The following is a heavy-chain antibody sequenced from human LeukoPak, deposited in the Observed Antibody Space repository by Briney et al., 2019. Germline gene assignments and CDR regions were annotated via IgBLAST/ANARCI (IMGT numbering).Heavy chain of an antibody. CDR2: INHSGST. J-gene: IGHJ1*01. Sequence: SEALSLTCAVYGGSFSGYYWSWIRQPPGKGLEWIGEINHSGSTNYNPSLKSRVTISVDTSKNQFSLKLSSVTAADTAVYYCARRRIITMSFQHWGQGTLVTVSS. CDR1: GGSFSGYY. CDR3: ARRRIITMSFQH. D-gene: IGHD3-10*02. V-gene: IGHV4-34*01.